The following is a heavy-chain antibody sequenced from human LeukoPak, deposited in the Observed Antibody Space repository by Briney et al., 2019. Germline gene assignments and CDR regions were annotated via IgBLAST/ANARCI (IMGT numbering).Heavy chain of an antibody. D-gene: IGHD3-10*01. J-gene: IGHJ4*02. CDR1: GFTFSSYG. V-gene: IGHV3-33*06. CDR2: IWDDGSNN. CDR3: AKDHSTHYYGSGTYGPRGYSDY. Sequence: GGSLRLSCAASGFTFSSYGMHWGRQAPGKGLEGVALIWDDGSNNYYADSVKGRFTISRDNSKNTLYLQMNSLRAEDTAVYYCAKDHSTHYYGSGTYGPRGYSDYWGQGTLVTVSS.